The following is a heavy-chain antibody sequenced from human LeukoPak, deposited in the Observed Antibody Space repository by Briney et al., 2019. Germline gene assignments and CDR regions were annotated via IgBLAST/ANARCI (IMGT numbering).Heavy chain of an antibody. CDR1: GGSISSYY. V-gene: IGHV4-59*01. CDR3: ARMAYDYVWGSYRYNWFDP. D-gene: IGHD3-16*01. CDR2: IYYSGST. J-gene: IGHJ5*02. Sequence: SETLSLTCTVSGGSISSYYWSSIRQPPGKGLEWIGYIYYSGSTNYNPSLKSRVTISVDTSKNQFSLKLSSVTAADTAVYYCARMAYDYVWGSYRYNWFDPWGQGTLVTVSS.